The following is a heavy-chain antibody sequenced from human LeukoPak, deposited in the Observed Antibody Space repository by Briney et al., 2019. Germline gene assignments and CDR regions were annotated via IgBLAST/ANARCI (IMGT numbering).Heavy chain of an antibody. CDR1: GFTFSSYN. V-gene: IGHV3-48*02. CDR3: ARDVGIMVVTRWCFDL. J-gene: IGHJ2*01. CDR2: ISSSRSTM. Sequence: GGSLRLSCAASGFTFSSYNMNWVRQAPGKGLEWVSYISSSRSTMYYADSVKGRFTISRDNAKNLLYLQMNSLRDEDTAVYYCARDVGIMVVTRWCFDLWGRGTLVTVSS. D-gene: IGHD2-21*02.